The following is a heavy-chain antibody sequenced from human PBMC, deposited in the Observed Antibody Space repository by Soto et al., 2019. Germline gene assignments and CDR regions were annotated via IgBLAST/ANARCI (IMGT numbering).Heavy chain of an antibody. V-gene: IGHV4-59*01. J-gene: IGHJ3*02. CDR3: ARNYGHAFDI. CDR1: GGSIRSYY. D-gene: IGHD1-7*01. Sequence: QVQLQESGPGLVKPSETLSLTCTVSGGSIRSYYWSWIRQPPGKGLESIGYIYYSGSTNYNPSLKIRVPISVDTSKNQFSLKLSSLTAADTAVYYCARNYGHAFDIWGQGTMVTVSS. CDR2: IYYSGST.